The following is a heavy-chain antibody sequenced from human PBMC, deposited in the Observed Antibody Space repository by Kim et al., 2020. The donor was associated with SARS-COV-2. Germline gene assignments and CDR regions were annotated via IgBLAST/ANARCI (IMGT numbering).Heavy chain of an antibody. Sequence: SETLSLTCTVSGGSISSSSYYWGWIRQPPGKGLEWIGSIYYSGSTYYNPSLKSRVTISVDTSKNQFSLKLSSVTAADTAVYYCASPGGAGQWLENFDYWGQGTLVTVSS. J-gene: IGHJ4*02. CDR3: ASPGGAGQWLENFDY. V-gene: IGHV4-39*07. D-gene: IGHD6-19*01. CDR1: GGSISSSSYY. CDR2: IYYSGST.